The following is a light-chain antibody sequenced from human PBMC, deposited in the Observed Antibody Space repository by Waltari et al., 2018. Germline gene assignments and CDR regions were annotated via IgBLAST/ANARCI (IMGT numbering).Light chain of an antibody. CDR3: QQSYSAPRT. J-gene: IGKJ2*01. Sequence: DIQMTQSPSSLSASVGDRVPITCRASQSIAGRVNWYQQKPGRAPKLLIQAASTLQSGVPPRFSGSGSGTDFTLTISRLQPEDFSTYYCQQSYSAPRTFGQGTKLDIK. V-gene: IGKV1-39*01. CDR1: QSIAGR. CDR2: AAS.